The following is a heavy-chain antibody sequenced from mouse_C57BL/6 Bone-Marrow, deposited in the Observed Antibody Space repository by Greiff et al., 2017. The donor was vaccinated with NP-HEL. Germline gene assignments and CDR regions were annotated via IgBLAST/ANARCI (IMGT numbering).Heavy chain of an antibody. V-gene: IGHV1-80*01. CDR1: GYAFSSYW. D-gene: IGHD1-1*01. J-gene: IGHJ3*01. CDR3: ARATVVAPSFAY. Sequence: QVQLKQSGAELVKPGASVKISCKASGYAFSSYWMNWVKQRPGKGLEWIGQIYPGDGDTNYNGKFKGKATLTADKSSSTAYMQLSSLTSEDSAVYFCARATVVAPSFAYWGQGTLVTVSA. CDR2: IYPGDGDT.